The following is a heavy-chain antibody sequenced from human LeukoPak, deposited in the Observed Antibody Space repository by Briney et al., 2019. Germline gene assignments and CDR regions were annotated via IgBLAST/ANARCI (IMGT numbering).Heavy chain of an antibody. CDR3: ARYDARYGMDV. J-gene: IGHJ6*02. D-gene: IGHD1-1*01. Sequence: PGGYLRLSCVASGFNFNDAAITWVRQAPGKGLEWVAVISYDGSNKYYADSVKGRFTISRDNSKNTLYLQMNSLRAEDTAVYYCARYDARYGMDVWGQGTTVTVSS. V-gene: IGHV3-30-3*01. CDR1: GFNFNDAA. CDR2: ISYDGSNK.